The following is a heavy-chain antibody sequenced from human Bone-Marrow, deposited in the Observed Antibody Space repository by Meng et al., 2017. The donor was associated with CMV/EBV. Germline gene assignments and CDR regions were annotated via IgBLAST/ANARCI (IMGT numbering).Heavy chain of an antibody. CDR1: GGPFKNYP. Sequence: SVKVSCKASGGPFKNYPISWVRQAPGVGLEWMGGIIPAFNTVDYAHKFQDRVTITTDESTSTAYMELSSLRSDDTAVYYCARGTLVSRGGNYYYTMDVWGQGTTVTGSS. J-gene: IGHJ6*01. V-gene: IGHV1-69*05. D-gene: IGHD3-3*01. CDR3: ARGTLVSRGGNYYYTMDV. CDR2: IIPAFNTV.